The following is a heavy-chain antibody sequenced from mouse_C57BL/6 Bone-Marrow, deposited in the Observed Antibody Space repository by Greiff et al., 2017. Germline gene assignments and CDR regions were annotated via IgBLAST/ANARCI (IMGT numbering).Heavy chain of an antibody. J-gene: IGHJ3*01. Sequence: VQLQQSGAELARPGASVKLSCKASGYTFTSYGISWVKQRTGQGLEWIGEIYPRSGTTYYNEKFKGKATLTADKSSRTGYMELRSLTAEDSAVYFCARGGYDYDAMCAYWGQGTLVTVSA. V-gene: IGHV1-81*01. CDR2: IYPRSGTT. CDR3: ARGGYDYDAMCAY. CDR1: GYTFTSYG. D-gene: IGHD2-4*01.